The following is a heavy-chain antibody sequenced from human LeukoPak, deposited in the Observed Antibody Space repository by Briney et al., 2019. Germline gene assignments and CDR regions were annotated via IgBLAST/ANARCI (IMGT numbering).Heavy chain of an antibody. V-gene: IGHV3-7*01. J-gene: IGHJ4*02. Sequence: GGSLLLSCSASGFTFSTYWMSWVRQAPGKGLEWVANMRRDGNEIYYLDSVRGRFTISRDNAKNSLYLQMNSLRAEDTAVYYCARLCRGNQLAGFDSWGQGTLVTVSS. CDR2: MRRDGNEI. CDR3: ARLCRGNQLAGFDS. D-gene: IGHD2-2*01. CDR1: GFTFSTYW.